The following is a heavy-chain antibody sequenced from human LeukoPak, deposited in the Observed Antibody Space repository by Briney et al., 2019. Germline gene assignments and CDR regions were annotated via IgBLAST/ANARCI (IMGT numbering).Heavy chain of an antibody. J-gene: IGHJ4*02. Sequence: GGSLRLSCAASGFTFSSYAMHWVRQAPGKGLEYVSAISSNGGSTYYANSVKGRFTISRDNSKNTLYLQMGSLRAEDMAVYYCARVGTSYSSGWYEEVDYWGQGTLVTVSS. CDR2: ISSNGGST. CDR3: ARVGTSYSSGWYEEVDY. V-gene: IGHV3-64*01. CDR1: GFTFSSYA. D-gene: IGHD6-19*01.